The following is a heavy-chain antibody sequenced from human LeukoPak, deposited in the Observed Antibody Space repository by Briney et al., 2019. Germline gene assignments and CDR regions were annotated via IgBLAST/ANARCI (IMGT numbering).Heavy chain of an antibody. CDR1: GYIFTNYY. D-gene: IGHD5-12*01. J-gene: IGHJ4*02. V-gene: IGHV1-46*01. CDR3: ARFGYSGYLDY. Sequence: ASVKVSCKASGYIFTNYYMHRVRPAPGQGLEWMGIIKPSGGSTNYAQNFQGRVTMTRDTSTSTVYMELSSLRSEDTAVYYCARFGYSGYLDYWGQGTLVTVSS. CDR2: IKPSGGST.